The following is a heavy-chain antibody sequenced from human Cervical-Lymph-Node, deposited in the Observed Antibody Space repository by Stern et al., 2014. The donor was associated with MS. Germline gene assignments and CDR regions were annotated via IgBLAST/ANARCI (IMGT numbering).Heavy chain of an antibody. D-gene: IGHD3-10*01. CDR3: VAMVRGATVFDY. J-gene: IGHJ4*02. CDR1: GGSIKSYY. V-gene: IGHV4-59*01. Sequence: QVQLQESGPGLVRPSETLSLTCSVSGGSIKSYYWSWIRQSPGKGLEWIGYIYGIGTTNFNPSPKRRVALSVDTSKNQFSLSLRAVTAADTAVYYWVAMVRGATVFDYWGPGTVVTVSS. CDR2: IYGIGTT.